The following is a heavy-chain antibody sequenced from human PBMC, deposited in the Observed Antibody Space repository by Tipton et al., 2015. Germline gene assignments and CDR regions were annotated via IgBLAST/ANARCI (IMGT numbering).Heavy chain of an antibody. Sequence: SLRLSCASSGFVFKSYAMHWVRQRPGKGLEWVSGVTWSGAALGYGDSVKGRFTISRDNAKNSLSLQINSLRAEDTAVYYCGGKDYGGYGNYYYAMDVWGQGTTVTVS. CDR2: VTWSGAAL. CDR3: GGKDYGGYGNYYYAMDV. D-gene: IGHD4-17*01. V-gene: IGHV3-9*01. J-gene: IGHJ6*02. CDR1: GFVFKSYA.